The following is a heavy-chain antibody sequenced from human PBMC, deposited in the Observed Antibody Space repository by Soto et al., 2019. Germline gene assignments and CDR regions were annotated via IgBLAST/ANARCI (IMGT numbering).Heavy chain of an antibody. CDR2: ISPYTGNT. CDR3: VMVDNYVTPTPQDV. CDR1: GYIFVNYG. Sequence: QVQLVQSGDEVKKPGASVKVSCKASGYIFVNYGIAWVRQAPGQGLEWMGGISPYTGNTHSATKIQGRLTMTTDPSTSTAYMDLGSLTSDDTAVYYCVMVDNYVTPTPQDVWGQGTTVTVSS. V-gene: IGHV1-18*01. J-gene: IGHJ6*02. D-gene: IGHD3-16*01.